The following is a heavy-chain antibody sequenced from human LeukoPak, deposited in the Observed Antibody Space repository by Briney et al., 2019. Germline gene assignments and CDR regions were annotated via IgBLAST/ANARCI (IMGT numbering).Heavy chain of an antibody. Sequence: GESLKISCKGSGYRFTSYWIGWVRQMPGKGLEWMGIIYPGDSDTRYSPSFQGQVTISADKSIGTAYLQWSSLKASDTAMYFCARGDPPSVFDYWGQGTLVTVSS. D-gene: IGHD3-16*01. CDR2: IYPGDSDT. J-gene: IGHJ4*02. CDR1: GYRFTSYW. CDR3: ARGDPPSVFDY. V-gene: IGHV5-51*01.